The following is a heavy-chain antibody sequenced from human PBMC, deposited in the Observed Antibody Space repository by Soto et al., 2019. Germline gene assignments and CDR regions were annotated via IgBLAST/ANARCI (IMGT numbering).Heavy chain of an antibody. CDR1: GGTFSSYT. Sequence: QVQLVQSGAEVKKPGSSVKVSCKASGGTFSSYTISWVRQAPGQGLEWMGRIIPILGIANYAQQFQGRVTNTADKCRSTGYRELSRLRSGDRGVYYCAMEYRRSSSCYSDYWDQGTLGTVSS. V-gene: IGHV1-69*02. CDR3: AMEYRRSSSCYSDY. J-gene: IGHJ4*02. CDR2: IIPILGIA. D-gene: IGHD2-2*02.